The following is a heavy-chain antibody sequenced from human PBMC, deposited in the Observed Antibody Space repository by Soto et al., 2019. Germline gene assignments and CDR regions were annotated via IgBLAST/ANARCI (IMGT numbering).Heavy chain of an antibody. CDR1: GFIFRNYA. V-gene: IGHV3-23*01. CDR2: ISGSAGSR. Sequence: GGSLRLSCAASGFIFRNYAMSWVRQAPGKGLEWVSAISGSAGSRYYADSVKGRFTISRDNSKNTLYLQMNSLRAEDTALYYCAKGRSYYYYYGVDVWGQGTTVTVSS. J-gene: IGHJ6*02. CDR3: AKGRSYYYYYGVDV.